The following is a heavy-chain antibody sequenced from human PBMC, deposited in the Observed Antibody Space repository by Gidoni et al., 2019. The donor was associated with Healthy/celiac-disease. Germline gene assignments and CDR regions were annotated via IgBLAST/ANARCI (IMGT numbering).Heavy chain of an antibody. D-gene: IGHD4-17*01. V-gene: IGHV3-53*01. CDR2: IYSGGST. CDR1: GFTVSSNY. J-gene: IGHJ6*03. Sequence: EVKLVESGGGLIQPGGSLRLSYAASGFTVSSNYMSWVRQAPGKGLEWVSVIYSGGSTYYADSVKGRFTISRDNSKNTLYLQMNSLRAEDTAVYYCARDRSSTVTTAYYYYMDVWGKGTTVTVSS. CDR3: ARDRSSTVTTAYYYYMDV.